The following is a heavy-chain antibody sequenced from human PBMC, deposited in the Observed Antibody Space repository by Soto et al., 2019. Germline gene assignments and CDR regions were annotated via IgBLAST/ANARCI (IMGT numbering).Heavy chain of an antibody. Sequence: QVQLQQWGAGLLKPSETLSLTCAVYGGSSSGYYWSWIRQPPGKGLEWIGEINHSGSTNYNPSLKSRVTISVDTSKNQFSLKLSSVTAADTAVYYCARGEIVVVPAAYYYYYYMDVWGKGTTVTVSS. V-gene: IGHV4-34*01. CDR1: GGSSSGYY. J-gene: IGHJ6*03. D-gene: IGHD2-2*01. CDR2: INHSGST. CDR3: ARGEIVVVPAAYYYYYYMDV.